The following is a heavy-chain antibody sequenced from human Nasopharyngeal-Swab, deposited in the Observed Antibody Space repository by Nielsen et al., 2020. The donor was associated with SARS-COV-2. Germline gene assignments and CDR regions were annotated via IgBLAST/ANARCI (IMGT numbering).Heavy chain of an antibody. Sequence: GESLKISCAASGFTFSSYSMNWVRQAPGKGLEWVSVISGSGGRTSYADSVKGRFTISRDNSKNTLYLQKNSLRAEDTALYFCAKDQRTDITQDHNYFDPWGQGTLVTVSS. J-gene: IGHJ5*02. CDR2: ISGSGGRT. V-gene: IGHV3-23*01. CDR3: AKDQRTDITQDHNYFDP. CDR1: GFTFSSYS. D-gene: IGHD2-15*01.